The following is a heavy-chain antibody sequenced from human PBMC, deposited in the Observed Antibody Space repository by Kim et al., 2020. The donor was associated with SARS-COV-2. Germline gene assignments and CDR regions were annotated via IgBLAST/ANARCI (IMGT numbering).Heavy chain of an antibody. CDR3: ARDRATRDMITMIVVVNYYYYCMDV. V-gene: IGHV3-30-3*01. J-gene: IGHJ6*02. CDR1: GFTFSSYA. Sequence: GGSLRLSCAASGFTFSSYAMHWVRQAPGKGLEWVAVISYDGSNKYYADSVKGRFTISRDNSKNTLYLQMNSLRAEDTAVYYCARDRATRDMITMIVVVNYYYYCMDVWGQGTTVTVSS. CDR2: ISYDGSNK. D-gene: IGHD3-22*01.